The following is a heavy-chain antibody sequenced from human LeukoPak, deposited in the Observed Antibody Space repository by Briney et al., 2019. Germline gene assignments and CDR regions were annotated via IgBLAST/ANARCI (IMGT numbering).Heavy chain of an antibody. V-gene: IGHV3-23*01. CDR2: ISGSGGST. CDR1: GFTFSSYA. D-gene: IGHD1-26*01. CDR3: ANSNVVGATYYFDY. Sequence: GGPLRLSCAASGFTFSSYAMSWVRQAPGKGLEWVSAISGSGGSTYYADSVKGRFTISRDNSKNTLYLQMNSLRAEDTAVYYCANSNVVGATYYFDYWGQGTLVTVSS. J-gene: IGHJ4*02.